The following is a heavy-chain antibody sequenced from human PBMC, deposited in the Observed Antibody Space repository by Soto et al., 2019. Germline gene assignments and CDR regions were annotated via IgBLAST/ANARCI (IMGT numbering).Heavy chain of an antibody. CDR1: GFTVSSNY. Sequence: EVQLVESGGGLVQPGGSLRLSCAASGFTVSSNYMSWVRQAPGKGLEWVSVIYSGGSTYYADSVKSRFIISRHNSKNTLYLHMNGLRAEDTAVYYCAGGTSGDYGWYYFDYWGQGTLVIVSS. CDR2: IYSGGST. CDR3: AGGTSGDYGWYYFDY. D-gene: IGHD4-17*01. J-gene: IGHJ4*02. V-gene: IGHV3-53*04.